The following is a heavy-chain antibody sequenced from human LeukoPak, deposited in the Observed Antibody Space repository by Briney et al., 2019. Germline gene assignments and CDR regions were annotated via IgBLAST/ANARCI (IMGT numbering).Heavy chain of an antibody. J-gene: IGHJ4*02. Sequence: GGSLRLSCAASGFTSSSNWMHWVRQAPGEGLVWVSRISSDASSTSYADSVKGRFTSSRDNAENTLFLQMNSLTAEDTAVYYCARARGYYYDSFDYWGQGTLVTISS. CDR1: GFTSSSNW. CDR3: ARARGYYYDSFDY. CDR2: ISSDASST. D-gene: IGHD3-22*01. V-gene: IGHV3-74*01.